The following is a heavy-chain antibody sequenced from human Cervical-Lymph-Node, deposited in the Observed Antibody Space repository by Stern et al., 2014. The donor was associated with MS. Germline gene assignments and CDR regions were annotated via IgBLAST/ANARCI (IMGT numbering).Heavy chain of an antibody. CDR3: ARDLND. CDR1: GGSFSNAA. Sequence: LVQSGPEVKRPGSSVKVSCRASGGSFSNAAINWVRQAPGQGPEWMGGIIPIFVGSNYAQKFQGRITIVADKSTDTTYMELTNLTSDDTAVYYCARDLNDWGQGTLVAVSS. J-gene: IGHJ4*01. V-gene: IGHV1-69*06. D-gene: IGHD1-1*01. CDR2: IIPIFVGS.